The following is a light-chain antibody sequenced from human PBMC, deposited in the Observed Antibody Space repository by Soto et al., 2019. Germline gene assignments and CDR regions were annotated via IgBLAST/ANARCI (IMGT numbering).Light chain of an antibody. CDR3: QQYNSYSPYT. Sequence: DIQMTQSASSLSASVGDRVTITCRASQTISSWLAWYQQKPGKAPRLLIYKASSLESGVPSRFSGSGSGTEFTLTISSLQPDDFATYYCQQYNSYSPYTFGQGTKLEI. CDR1: QTISSW. J-gene: IGKJ2*01. CDR2: KAS. V-gene: IGKV1-5*03.